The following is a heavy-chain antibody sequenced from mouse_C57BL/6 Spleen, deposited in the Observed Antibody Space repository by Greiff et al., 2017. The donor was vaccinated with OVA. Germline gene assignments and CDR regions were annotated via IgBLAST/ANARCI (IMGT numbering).Heavy chain of an antibody. CDR3: ARWDYGSSYFDY. Sequence: QVQLQQSGAELVKPGASVKMSCKASGYTFTSYWITWVQQRPGQGLEWIGDIYPGSGSPNYNEKVKSKATLTVDTATSTAYVHLSSLTSEDSAVYYCARWDYGSSYFDYWGQGTTLTVSS. J-gene: IGHJ2*01. CDR1: GYTFTSYW. CDR2: IYPGSGSP. D-gene: IGHD1-1*01. V-gene: IGHV1-55*01.